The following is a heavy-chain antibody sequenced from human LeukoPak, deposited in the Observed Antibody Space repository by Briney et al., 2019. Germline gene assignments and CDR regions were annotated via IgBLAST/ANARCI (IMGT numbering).Heavy chain of an antibody. Sequence: SETLSLTCSVSGETVSSGAYYWSRIRQHPGKGLEWIGNIYSSRSTYYNPTLRSRLTISIDTSNNQFSLKMTSVTAADMAVYYCARGGVAARLMYGFQNWFDPWGQGTLVTVSS. CDR3: ARGGVAARLMYGFQNWFDP. CDR1: GETVSSGAYY. J-gene: IGHJ5*02. V-gene: IGHV4-31*03. D-gene: IGHD6-6*01. CDR2: IYSSRST.